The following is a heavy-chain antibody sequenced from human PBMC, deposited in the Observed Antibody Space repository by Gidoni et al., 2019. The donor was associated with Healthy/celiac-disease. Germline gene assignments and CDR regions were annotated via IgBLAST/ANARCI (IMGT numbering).Heavy chain of an antibody. Sequence: EVQLLESGGGLVQPGGSLRLSCAASGFTFSSYAMSGVRQAPGKGLEWVSAISGSGGSTYYADSVKGRFTISRDNSKNTLYLQMNSLRAEDTAVYYCAKRVSPSVAGFDYWGQGTLVTVSS. V-gene: IGHV3-23*01. J-gene: IGHJ4*02. CDR1: GFTFSSYA. D-gene: IGHD6-19*01. CDR2: ISGSGGST. CDR3: AKRVSPSVAGFDY.